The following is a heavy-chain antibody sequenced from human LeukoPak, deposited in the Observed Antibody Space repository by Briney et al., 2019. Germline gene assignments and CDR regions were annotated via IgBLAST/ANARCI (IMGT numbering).Heavy chain of an antibody. J-gene: IGHJ4*02. CDR1: GGTFSSYA. Sequence: ASVKVSCKASGGTFSSYAISWVRQAPGQGLERMGGIIPIFGTANYAQKLQGRVTITADESTSTAYMELSSLRSEDTAVYYCALYKGSGSYYPIDYWGQGTLVTVSS. CDR2: IIPIFGTA. D-gene: IGHD3-10*01. CDR3: ALYKGSGSYYPIDY. V-gene: IGHV1-69*13.